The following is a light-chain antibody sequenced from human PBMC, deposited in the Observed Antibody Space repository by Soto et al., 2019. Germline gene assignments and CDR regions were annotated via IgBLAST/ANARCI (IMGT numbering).Light chain of an antibody. CDR3: QQYGTSPPLYA. Sequence: EIVLTQSPGTLSLSPGEGATLSCRASQGVSSSHLAWYQQKPGQAPRLLIYGASNRATGIPDRFSASVSGTDFTLTISRREPEDFAVYYCQQYGTSPPLYAFGPGNKLEIK. CDR2: GAS. J-gene: IGKJ2*01. CDR1: QGVSSSH. V-gene: IGKV3-20*01.